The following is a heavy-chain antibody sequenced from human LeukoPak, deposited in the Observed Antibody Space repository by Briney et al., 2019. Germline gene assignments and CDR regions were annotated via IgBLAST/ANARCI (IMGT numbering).Heavy chain of an antibody. CDR3: AKDLWAAAGTPSGDY. V-gene: IGHV3-23*01. J-gene: IGHJ4*02. CDR1: GFTFSSYA. Sequence: PGGSLRLSCAASGFTFSSYAMSWVRQAPGKGLEWVSAISGSGGSTYYADSVKGRLTISRDNSKNTLYLQMNSLRAEDTAVYYCAKDLWAAAGTPSGDYWGQGTLVTVSS. D-gene: IGHD6-13*01. CDR2: ISGSGGST.